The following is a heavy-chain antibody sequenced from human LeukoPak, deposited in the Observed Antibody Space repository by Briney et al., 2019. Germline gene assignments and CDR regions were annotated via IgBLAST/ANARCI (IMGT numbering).Heavy chain of an antibody. J-gene: IGHJ5*02. CDR3: ARDPLGRRYYYDSSGYYEVNWFDP. CDR2: ISAYNGNT. V-gene: IGHV1-18*01. CDR1: GYTFTSYG. D-gene: IGHD3-22*01. Sequence: ASVKVSCKASGYTFTSYGISWVRQAPGQGLEWMGWISAYNGNTNYAQKLQGRVTMTTDTSTSTAYMELRSLRSDDTAVYYCARDPLGRRYYYDSSGYYEVNWFDPWGQGTLVTVSS.